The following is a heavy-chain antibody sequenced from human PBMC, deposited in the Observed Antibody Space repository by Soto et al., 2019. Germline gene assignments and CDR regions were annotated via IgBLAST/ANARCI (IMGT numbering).Heavy chain of an antibody. V-gene: IGHV4-59*08. CDR1: SDSSSSYK. CDR3: VRQGFGPLHGLVDV. D-gene: IGHD3-10*01. Sequence: QVQLQESGPGLVKPSETLSLTCTVSSDSSSSYKWSWILQTPGKGLEWIGYIDSNGGISYNPSLRSRITITISIDTSTKQVSLRLSSVTAADTAVYYCVRQGFGPLHGLVDVWGQGTTVTVSS. J-gene: IGHJ6*02. CDR2: IDSNGGI.